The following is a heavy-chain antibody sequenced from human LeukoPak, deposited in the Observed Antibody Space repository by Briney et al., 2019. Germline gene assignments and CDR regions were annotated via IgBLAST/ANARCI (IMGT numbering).Heavy chain of an antibody. V-gene: IGHV3-66*01. Sequence: GGSLRLSCAASGFTVSNKYMTWVRQAPGKGLEWVSLIYSDGRTYYADSVKGRFTISRDNSKNTLYLQMNSLRAEDTAVYYCARGQDTAMVKVLGWFDPWGQGTLITVSS. CDR3: ARGQDTAMVKVLGWFDP. D-gene: IGHD5-18*01. J-gene: IGHJ5*02. CDR2: IYSDGRT. CDR1: GFTVSNKY.